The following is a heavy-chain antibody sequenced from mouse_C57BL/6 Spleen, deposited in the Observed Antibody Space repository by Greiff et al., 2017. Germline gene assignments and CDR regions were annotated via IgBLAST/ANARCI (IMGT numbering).Heavy chain of an antibody. V-gene: IGHV1-15*01. J-gene: IGHJ3*01. CDR1: GYTFTDYE. Sequence: VQWVESGAELVRPGASVTLSCKASGYTFTDYEMHWVKQTPVHGLEWIGAIDPETGGTAYNQKFKGKAILTADKSSSTAYMELRSLTSEDSAVYYCTKRGFAYWGQGTLVTVSA. CDR2: IDPETGGT. CDR3: TKRGFAY.